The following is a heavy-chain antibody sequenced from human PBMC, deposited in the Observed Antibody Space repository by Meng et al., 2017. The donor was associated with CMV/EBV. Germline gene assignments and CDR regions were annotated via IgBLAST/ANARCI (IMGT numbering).Heavy chain of an antibody. CDR2: IKQDGSEK. CDR1: GFTFSSYW. V-gene: IGHV3-7*01. Sequence: GGSLRLSCAASGFTFSSYWMSWVRQAPGKGLEWVANIKQDGSEKYYVDSVKGRFTISRDNAKNSLYLQMNSLRAEDTAVYYCARVAFLPPYCGGECSAHYYFDYWGQGTLVTVSS. D-gene: IGHD2-21*01. CDR3: ARVAFLPPYCGGECSAHYYFDY. J-gene: IGHJ4*02.